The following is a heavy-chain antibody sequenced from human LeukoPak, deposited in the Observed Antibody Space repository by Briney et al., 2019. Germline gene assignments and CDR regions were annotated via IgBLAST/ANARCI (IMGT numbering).Heavy chain of an antibody. D-gene: IGHD4-17*01. CDR3: ARTVTTGYYYGMDV. J-gene: IGHJ6*02. CDR1: GFTFSSYG. CDR2: IWYDGSNK. Sequence: GGFLRLSCAASGFTFSSYGMHWVRQAPGKGLEWVAVIWYDGSNKYYADSVKGRFTISRDNAKNSLYLQMNSLRAEDTAVYYCARTVTTGYYYGMDVWGQGTTVTVSS. V-gene: IGHV3-33*01.